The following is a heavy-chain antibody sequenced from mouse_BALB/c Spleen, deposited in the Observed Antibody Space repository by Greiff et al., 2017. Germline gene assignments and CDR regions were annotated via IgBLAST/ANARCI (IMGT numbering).Heavy chain of an antibody. D-gene: IGHD2-4*01. Sequence: DVKLQESGPGLVKPSQSLSLTCTVTGYSITSDYAWNWIRQFPGNKLEWMGYISYSGSTSYNPSLKSRISITRDTSKNQFFLQLNSVTTEDTATYYCAEYDYDPAWFAYWGQGTLVTVSA. CDR1: GYSITSDYA. V-gene: IGHV3-2*02. CDR2: ISYSGST. CDR3: AEYDYDPAWFAY. J-gene: IGHJ3*01.